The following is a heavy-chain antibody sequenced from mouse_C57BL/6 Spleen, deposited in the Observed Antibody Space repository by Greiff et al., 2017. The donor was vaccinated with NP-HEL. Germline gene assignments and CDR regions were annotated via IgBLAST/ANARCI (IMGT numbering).Heavy chain of an antibody. D-gene: IGHD2-3*01. CDR1: GFTFSDYG. V-gene: IGHV5-17*01. J-gene: IGHJ1*03. CDR3: ARPGLLGYFDV. CDR2: ISSGSSTI. Sequence: EVKVVESGGGLVKPGGSLKLSCAASGFTFSDYGMHWVRQAPEKGLEWVAYISSGSSTIYYADTVKGRFTISRDNAKNTLFLQMTSLRSEDTAMYYCARPGLLGYFDVWGTGTTVTVSS.